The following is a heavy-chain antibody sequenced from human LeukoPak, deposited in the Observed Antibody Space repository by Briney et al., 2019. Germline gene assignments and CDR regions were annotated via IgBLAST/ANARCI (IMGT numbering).Heavy chain of an antibody. V-gene: IGHV1-46*01. CDR1: GYTVTSYY. J-gene: IGHJ6*02. CDR2: VNPSGSS. Sequence: GASVKVSCKASGYTVTSYYMHWVRQAPGQGLEWMAIVNPSGSSSYAQKFQGRATLTRATSTNTVYMELSGLRSEDTAVYYCASVYKYGMDVXGXXTTVVVSS. CDR3: ASVYKYGMDV.